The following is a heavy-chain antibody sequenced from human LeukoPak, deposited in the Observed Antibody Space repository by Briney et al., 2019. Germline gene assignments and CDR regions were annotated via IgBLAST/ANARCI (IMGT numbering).Heavy chain of an antibody. J-gene: IGHJ4*02. CDR2: IDRDGSST. CDR3: ARITYYSDSSSYYHFDC. Sequence: GGSLRLSCAASGFTFNNYWMHWVRQAPGKGLVWVSRIDRDGSSTSYADSVKGRFTVSRDNAKNTVYLQMNSLRAEDTAVYYCARITYYSDSSSYYHFDCWGQGTLVTVSP. D-gene: IGHD3-22*01. V-gene: IGHV3-74*01. CDR1: GFTFNNYW.